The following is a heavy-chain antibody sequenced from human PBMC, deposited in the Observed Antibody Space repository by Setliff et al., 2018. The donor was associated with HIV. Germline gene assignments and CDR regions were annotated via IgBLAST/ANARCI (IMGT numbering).Heavy chain of an antibody. CDR1: GDSTSSSSSY. Sequence: PSETLSLTCTVSGDSTSSSSSYWGWIRQPPGKGLEWIGSIYYSGSTYYNPSLKSRVTISVDTSKNQFSLKLNSVTAADTAVYYCARTRGYTYGYIDSWAQGTLVT. CDR3: ARTRGYTYGYIDS. V-gene: IGHV4-39*01. D-gene: IGHD5-18*01. CDR2: IYYSGST. J-gene: IGHJ4*02.